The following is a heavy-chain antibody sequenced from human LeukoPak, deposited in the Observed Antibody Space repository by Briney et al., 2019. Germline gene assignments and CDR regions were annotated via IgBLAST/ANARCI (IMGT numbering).Heavy chain of an antibody. CDR3: ARTPIVVVISTFIGAFDI. CDR2: ISAYNGNT. Sequence: GASVKVSCKASGYTFTSYYMHWVRQAPGQGLEWVGWISAYNGNTNYAQKLQGSVTMTTDTSTSTAYMELRSLRSDDTAVYYCARTPIVVVISTFIGAFDIWGQGTMVTVSS. CDR1: GYTFTSYY. J-gene: IGHJ3*02. D-gene: IGHD3-22*01. V-gene: IGHV1-18*04.